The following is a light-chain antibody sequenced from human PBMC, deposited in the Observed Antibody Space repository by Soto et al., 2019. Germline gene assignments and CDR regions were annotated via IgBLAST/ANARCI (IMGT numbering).Light chain of an antibody. CDR2: GTN. V-gene: IGLV1-40*01. CDR3: QSYDNSLSGSRV. J-gene: IGLJ3*02. Sequence: QSVLTQPPSVSGAPGQRVTISCTGSRSNIGAGYDVHWYQQLPGTAPKLLIYGTNNRPSGVPDRFSGSKSGMSASPAITGLQAADEANYYCQSYDNSLSGSRVFGGGTKVTVL. CDR1: RSNIGAGYD.